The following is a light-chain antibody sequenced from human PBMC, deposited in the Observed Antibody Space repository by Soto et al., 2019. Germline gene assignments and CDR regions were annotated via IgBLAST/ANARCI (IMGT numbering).Light chain of an antibody. CDR2: DVS. J-gene: IGLJ3*02. CDR3: CSYAGTYTQWV. Sequence: QSALTQPRSESGSPGQSVTISCTGTSSDVGGYNYVSWYQQHPGKAPKLVIYDVSKRPSGVPDRFSGSKSGNTASLTVSGLQAEDEADYSCCSYAGTYTQWVFGGGTKVTVL. V-gene: IGLV2-11*01. CDR1: SSDVGGYNY.